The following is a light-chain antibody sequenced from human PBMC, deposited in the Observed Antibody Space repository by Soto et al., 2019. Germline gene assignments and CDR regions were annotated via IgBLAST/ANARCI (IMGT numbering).Light chain of an antibody. J-gene: IGLJ1*01. CDR2: EVS. CDR3: SSYTSSSTPYV. V-gene: IGLV2-14*01. CDR1: SSDVGGYNY. Sequence: QSVLTQPASVSGSPGQSITISCTGTSSDVGGYNYVSWYQQHPGKAPKLMIYEVSNRPSGVSNRFSGSKSGNTASLTISGLQAEDEADYYCSSYTSSSTPYVLG.